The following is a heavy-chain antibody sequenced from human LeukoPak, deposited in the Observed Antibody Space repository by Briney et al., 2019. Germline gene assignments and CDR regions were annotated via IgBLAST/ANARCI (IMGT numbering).Heavy chain of an antibody. D-gene: IGHD3-22*01. Sequence: ASVKVSCKADGYIFSSYFIHWVRQAPGQGLEWMGIVNPSGPGTNSAQKFQGRLTMSSDTSTSTVYMELSGLRSEDTAVYYCARDYDSSGYCGYWGQGTLVTVSS. CDR3: ARDYDSSGYCGY. CDR2: VNPSGPGT. V-gene: IGHV1-46*01. CDR1: GYIFSSYF. J-gene: IGHJ4*02.